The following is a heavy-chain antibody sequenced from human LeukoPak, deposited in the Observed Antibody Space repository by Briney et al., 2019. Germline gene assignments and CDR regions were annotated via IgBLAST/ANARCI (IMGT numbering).Heavy chain of an antibody. V-gene: IGHV4-34*01. CDR2: INHSGST. CDR1: GGSFSGYY. J-gene: IGHJ4*02. Sequence: SETLSLTCAVYGGSFSGYYWSWIRQPPGKGLEWIGEINHSGSTNYNPSLKSRVTISVDTSKNQFSLKLSSVTAADTAVYYCARHRIRVGATHPAFDYWGQGTLVTVSS. D-gene: IGHD1-26*01. CDR3: ARHRIRVGATHPAFDY.